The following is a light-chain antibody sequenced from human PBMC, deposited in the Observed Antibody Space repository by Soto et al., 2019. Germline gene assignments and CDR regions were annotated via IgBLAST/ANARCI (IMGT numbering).Light chain of an antibody. CDR3: QQYVTSPYI. J-gene: IGKJ2*01. CDR1: QSVSSSY. CDR2: DVS. Sequence: EIVLTQSPGTLSLSPGERATLSCRASQSVSSSYLAWYQQKPGQAPRLLIHDVSTRATGIPDRFSGSGSGTDFTLTISRLEPEDFAVYYCQQYVTSPYIFGQGTKLEIK. V-gene: IGKV3-20*01.